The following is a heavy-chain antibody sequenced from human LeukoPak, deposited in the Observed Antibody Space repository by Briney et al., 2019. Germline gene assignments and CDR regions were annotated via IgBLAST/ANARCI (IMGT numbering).Heavy chain of an antibody. CDR2: IYGSGST. D-gene: IGHD3-22*01. CDR1: GGSIRSY. V-gene: IGHV4-4*07. Sequence: SETLSLTCTVSGGSIRSYWSWIRQPAGKGLEWIGRIYGSGSTDYNPSLKSRVTMSIDTSKNQFSLNLISVTAADTAVYYCARGPYSYDSSGAFDIWDQGTMVTVSS. CDR3: ARGPYSYDSSGAFDI. J-gene: IGHJ3*02.